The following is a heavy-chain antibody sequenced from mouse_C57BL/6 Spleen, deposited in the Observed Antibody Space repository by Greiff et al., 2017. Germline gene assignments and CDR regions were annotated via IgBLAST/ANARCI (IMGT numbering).Heavy chain of an antibody. CDR2: ISDGGSYT. Sequence: DVMLVESGGGLVKPGGSLKLSCAASGFTFSSYAMSWVRQTPEKRLEWVATISDGGSYTYYPDNVKGRFTISRDNAKNNLYLQMSHLKSEDTAMYYCAREDYYGSGDYWGQGTTRTVSS. D-gene: IGHD1-1*01. J-gene: IGHJ2*01. V-gene: IGHV5-4*01. CDR3: AREDYYGSGDY. CDR1: GFTFSSYA.